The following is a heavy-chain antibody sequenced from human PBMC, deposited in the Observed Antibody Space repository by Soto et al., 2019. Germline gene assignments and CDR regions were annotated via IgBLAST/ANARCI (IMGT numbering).Heavy chain of an antibody. Sequence: QVQLVQSGAEVKKPGSSVKVSCKASGGTFSSYAISWVRQAPGQGLEWMGGIIPIFGTANYAQKFQGRVTTTPDXXTSTAYMEVSSLRSEDTAVYYCARDVGSGSYSFDYWGQGTLVTVSS. CDR1: GGTFSSYA. V-gene: IGHV1-69*05. CDR3: ARDVGSGSYSFDY. J-gene: IGHJ4*02. D-gene: IGHD1-26*01. CDR2: IIPIFGTA.